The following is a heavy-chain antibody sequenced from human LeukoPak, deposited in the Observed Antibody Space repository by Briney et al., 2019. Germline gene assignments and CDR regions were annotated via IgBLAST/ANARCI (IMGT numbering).Heavy chain of an antibody. CDR3: ARAAQRGFDYSNSLEY. V-gene: IGHV3-33*01. CDR1: GFIFSHYG. CDR2: IRSDGSNR. J-gene: IGHJ4*01. D-gene: IGHD4-11*01. Sequence: PGGSLRLSCAASGFIFSHYGMHWVRQAPGKGLEWVAVIRSDGSNRFYAGSVKGRFTISRDNSQNTLFLQLNSLRAEDTAMYYCARAAQRGFDYSNSLEYWGHGTLVTVSS.